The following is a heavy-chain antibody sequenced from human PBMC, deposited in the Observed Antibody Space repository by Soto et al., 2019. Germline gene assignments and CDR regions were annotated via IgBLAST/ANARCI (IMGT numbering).Heavy chain of an antibody. D-gene: IGHD3-9*01. Sequence: PXETLSLTCAVYGGSFSGYYWSWIRQPPGKGLEWIGEINHSGSTNYNPSLKSRVTISVDTSKNQFSLKLSSVTAADTAVYYCARGAGNYDILTGYYWSYYYYGMDVWGQGTTVTVSS. J-gene: IGHJ6*02. CDR1: GGSFSGYY. V-gene: IGHV4-34*01. CDR3: ARGAGNYDILTGYYWSYYYYGMDV. CDR2: INHSGST.